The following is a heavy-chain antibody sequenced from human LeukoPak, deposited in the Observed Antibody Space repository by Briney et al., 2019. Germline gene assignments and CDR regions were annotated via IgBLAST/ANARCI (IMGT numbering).Heavy chain of an antibody. Sequence: PGGSLRLSCTVSGFTVSSNSMSWVRQAPGKGLEWVSFIYSDNTHYSDSVKGRFTISRDNSKNTLYLQMNSLRVEDTALYYCARRVGAYSHPYDYWGQGTLVTVSS. V-gene: IGHV3-53*01. CDR2: IYSDNT. CDR3: ARRVGAYSHPYDY. D-gene: IGHD4/OR15-4a*01. CDR1: GFTVSSNS. J-gene: IGHJ4*02.